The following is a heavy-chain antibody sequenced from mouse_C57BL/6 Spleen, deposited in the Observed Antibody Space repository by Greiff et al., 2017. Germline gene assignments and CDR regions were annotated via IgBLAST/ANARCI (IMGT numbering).Heavy chain of an antibody. CDR1: GFNIKDDY. CDR2: IDPENGDT. CDR3: TTSHYGSSYSAMDY. Sequence: EVKLQESGAELVRPGASVKLSCTASGFNIKDDYMNWVKQRPEQGLAWIGWIDPENGDTEYASKFQGKATITADTSSNTAYLQLSSLTSEDTAVYSCTTSHYGSSYSAMDYWGQGTSVTVSS. D-gene: IGHD1-1*01. V-gene: IGHV14-4*01. J-gene: IGHJ4*01.